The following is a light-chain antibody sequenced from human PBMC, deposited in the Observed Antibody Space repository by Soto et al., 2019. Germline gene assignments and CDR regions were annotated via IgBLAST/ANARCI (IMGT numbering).Light chain of an antibody. Sequence: IQMTQSPSSLSASVGDRITMTCRASQTISTYLNWYQQKPGKAPKLLISTSSTLQSGVPSRFSSSGSGTEFTLSIRGLQPDDVATYFCQQSYQTPWTFGLGTKVEI. CDR1: QTISTY. CDR2: TSS. J-gene: IGKJ1*01. CDR3: QQSYQTPWT. V-gene: IGKV1-39*01.